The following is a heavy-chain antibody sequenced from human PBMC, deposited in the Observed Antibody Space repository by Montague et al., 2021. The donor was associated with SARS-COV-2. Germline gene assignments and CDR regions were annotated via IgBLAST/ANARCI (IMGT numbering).Heavy chain of an antibody. J-gene: IGHJ4*02. Sequence: SLRLSCAASGFTFSSYPMHWVRQAPGKGLDWVAVISYDGKVKDYADSVKGRFTISRDDSKSTLYLQMNSLKTEDTAVYYCARDMIRGARDYFDYWGQGTLVTVSS. CDR1: GFTFSSYP. D-gene: IGHD3-10*01. V-gene: IGHV3-30*04. CDR2: ISYDGKVK. CDR3: ARDMIRGARDYFDY.